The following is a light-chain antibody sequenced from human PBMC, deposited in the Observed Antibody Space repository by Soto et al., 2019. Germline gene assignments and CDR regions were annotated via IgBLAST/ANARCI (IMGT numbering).Light chain of an antibody. J-gene: IGLJ1*01. V-gene: IGLV2-14*01. CDR1: RTDVGGYNF. CDR2: EVS. Sequence: QSALAQPASVSGSPGQSITISCTGTRTDVGGYNFVSWYQQHPGKAPKLIIYEVSNRPSGVSNRFSGSKSDNTASLTISGLQAEDEADYYCCSYVSSKTYVFGTGTK. CDR3: CSYVSSKTYV.